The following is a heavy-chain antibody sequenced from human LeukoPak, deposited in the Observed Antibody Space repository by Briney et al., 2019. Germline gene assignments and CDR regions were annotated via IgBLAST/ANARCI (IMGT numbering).Heavy chain of an antibody. V-gene: IGHV1-2*02. CDR2: INPNSGGT. CDR1: GYTFTGYY. J-gene: IGHJ3*02. Sequence: ASVKVSCKASGYTFTGYYMHWVRQAPGQGLEWMGWINPNSGGTNYAQKFQGRVTMTRDTSISTAYMELSRLRSDDTAVYYCARDRYNGPGGAFDIWGQGTMVTVSS. CDR3: ARDRYNGPGGAFDI. D-gene: IGHD1-14*01.